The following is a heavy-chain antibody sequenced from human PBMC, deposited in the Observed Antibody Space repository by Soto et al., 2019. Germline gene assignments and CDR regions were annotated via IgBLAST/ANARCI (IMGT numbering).Heavy chain of an antibody. D-gene: IGHD3-10*01. CDR2: MNPNSGDT. V-gene: IGHV1-8*01. Sequence: QVQLVQSEAEVKKPGASVKVSCKASGYTFTSHDINWVRQATGQGLEWMGRMNPNSGDTRFAQKFQGRVTMTGNTSIRTAYMEVSSLRSEDTAVYYWARSQGAGSALLGYWGQGPLFTVSS. CDR3: ARSQGAGSALLGY. CDR1: GYTFTSHD. J-gene: IGHJ1*01.